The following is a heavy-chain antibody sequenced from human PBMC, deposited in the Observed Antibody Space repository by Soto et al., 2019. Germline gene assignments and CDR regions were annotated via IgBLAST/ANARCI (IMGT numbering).Heavy chain of an antibody. V-gene: IGHV3-53*04. CDR3: ARDDPYYYDSRMDV. J-gene: IGHJ6*02. CDR1: GIPVSSNY. Sequence: EVQLVESGGGLVQPGGSLRLSCVASGIPVSSNYMTWGRQAPGKGLAWGSVPHSGGGTYYANSVKDRFTISRHDSMSTVFLPTNSLTAEDTVVYYCARDDPYYYDSRMDVWGQGTTVTVSS. CDR2: PHSGGGT. D-gene: IGHD3-22*01.